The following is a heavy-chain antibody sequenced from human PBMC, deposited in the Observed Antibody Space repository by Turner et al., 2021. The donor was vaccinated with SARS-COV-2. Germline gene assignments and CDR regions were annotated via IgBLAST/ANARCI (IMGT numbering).Heavy chain of an antibody. CDR1: GFTFSTYG. J-gene: IGHJ4*02. Sequence: QVQLVESGGGVVQPGRSLTLSCAASGFTFSTYGMHWVRQAPGKGLEWVAVISYDGTNKYYLDSVRGRSTISRDNSKNTLYLQMNSLRADDTAVFYCAKQRDGYNSPFDYWGQGALVSVSS. CDR2: ISYDGTNK. V-gene: IGHV3-30*18. CDR3: AKQRDGYNSPFDY. D-gene: IGHD1-1*01.